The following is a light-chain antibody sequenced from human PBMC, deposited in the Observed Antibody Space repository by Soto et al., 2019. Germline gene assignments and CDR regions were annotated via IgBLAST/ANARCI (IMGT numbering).Light chain of an antibody. Sequence: DIQMTQSPSSLSASVGDRVTITCRASQSISSYLNWYQQKPGKAPKLLIYAASSLQSGVPSRFSGSGSGTDFTLTISSLQPEDFATYYCQQNYSTPQTFGQGTKVEI. J-gene: IGKJ1*01. CDR3: QQNYSTPQT. CDR1: QSISSY. V-gene: IGKV1-39*01. CDR2: AAS.